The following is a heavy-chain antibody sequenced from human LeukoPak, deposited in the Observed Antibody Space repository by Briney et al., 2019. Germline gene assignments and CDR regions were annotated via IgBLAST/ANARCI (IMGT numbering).Heavy chain of an antibody. Sequence: GGSLRLSCAASGFTFSSYAMSWVRQAPGKGLEWVSAISGSGGSTYYADSVKGRFTIFRDNSKNTLYLQMNSLRAEDTAVYYCAKDLGQLPYTGYFDYWGQGTLVTVSS. J-gene: IGHJ4*02. CDR2: ISGSGGST. D-gene: IGHD2-2*01. CDR3: AKDLGQLPYTGYFDY. CDR1: GFTFSSYA. V-gene: IGHV3-23*01.